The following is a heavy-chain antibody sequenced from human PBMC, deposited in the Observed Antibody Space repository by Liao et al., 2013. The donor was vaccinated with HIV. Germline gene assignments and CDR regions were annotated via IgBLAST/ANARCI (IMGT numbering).Heavy chain of an antibody. J-gene: IGHJ3*02. V-gene: IGHV4-34*01. CDR2: INHSGST. D-gene: IGHD3-10*01. Sequence: QVQLQQWGAGLLKPSETLSLTCAVYGGSFSGYSWSWIRQAPGKGLEWIGEINHSGSTNYNPSLKSRVTISLDTSKSQFSLNLRSVTAADTAVYYCARSGVGQEWHAFDIWGQGTMVTVSS. CDR1: GGSFSGYS. CDR3: ARSGVGQEWHAFDI.